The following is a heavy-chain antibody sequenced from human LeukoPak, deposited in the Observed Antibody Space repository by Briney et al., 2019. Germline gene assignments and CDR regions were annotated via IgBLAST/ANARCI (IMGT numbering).Heavy chain of an antibody. D-gene: IGHD3-3*01. J-gene: IGHJ5*02. Sequence: SETLSLTCTVAGGSISSYYWSWIRQPPGKGLEWIGYIYYSGSTNYHPSLKSRVTISVDTSKNQFSLKLSSVTAADTAVYYCARVNNFWSGYPAPNWFDPWGQGTLVTVSS. CDR2: IYYSGST. CDR3: ARVNNFWSGYPAPNWFDP. V-gene: IGHV4-59*01. CDR1: GGSISSYY.